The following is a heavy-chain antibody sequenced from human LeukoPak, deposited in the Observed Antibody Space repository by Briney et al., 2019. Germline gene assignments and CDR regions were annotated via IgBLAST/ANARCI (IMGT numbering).Heavy chain of an antibody. CDR1: GYTFTSYA. J-gene: IGHJ3*02. V-gene: IGHV1-3*01. CDR3: ARDGPPLTVISRADAFDI. Sequence: ASVKVSCKASGYTFTSYAMHWVRQAPGQRLEWMGWINAGNGNTKYSQKFQGRVTITRDTSASTAYMELSSLRSEDTAVYYCARDGPPLTVISRADAFDIWGQGTIVTVSS. D-gene: IGHD4-17*01. CDR2: INAGNGNT.